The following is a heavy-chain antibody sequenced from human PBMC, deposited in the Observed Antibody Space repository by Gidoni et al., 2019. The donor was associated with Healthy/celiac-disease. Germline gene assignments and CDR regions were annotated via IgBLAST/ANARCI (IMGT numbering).Heavy chain of an antibody. CDR3: AREPLPYVAVAGTPVFDY. Sequence: EVQLVESGGGLVKPGGSLRLSCAASGFTFSSYSMNWVRQAPGKGLEWVSSISSSSSYIYYADSVKGRFTISRDNAKNTLYLKMNSLRAEDTAVYYCAREPLPYVAVAGTPVFDYWGQGTLVTVSS. J-gene: IGHJ4*02. V-gene: IGHV3-21*01. CDR2: ISSSSSYI. CDR1: GFTFSSYS. D-gene: IGHD6-19*01.